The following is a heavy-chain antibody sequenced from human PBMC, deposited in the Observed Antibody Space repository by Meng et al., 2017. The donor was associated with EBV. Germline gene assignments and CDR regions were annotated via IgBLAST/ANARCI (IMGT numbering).Heavy chain of an antibody. CDR3: ARGMGYYYGMDV. CDR1: GYTFTSYD. D-gene: IGHD1-26*01. CDR2: MNPNSGHT. Sequence: QGQLVQSGAEVKKRGASVKVPCKASGYTFTSYDINWVRQATGQGLEWMGWMNPNSGHTGSAQKFQGRFTMTRHTSINTAYMELSSLGFEDTAVYYCARGMGYYYGMDVWGQGTMVTVSS. V-gene: IGHV1-8*01. J-gene: IGHJ6*02.